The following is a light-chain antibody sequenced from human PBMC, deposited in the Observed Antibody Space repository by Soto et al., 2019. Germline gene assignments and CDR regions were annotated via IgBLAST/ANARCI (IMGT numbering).Light chain of an antibody. J-gene: IGKJ1*01. CDR1: QSVSSN. Sequence: VLSQSPGRVSLSPGERATLSCRASQSVSSNLAWYQQKPGQAPRLLIYGVSTRATGIPARFSGSGSGTDFTLTISRLEPEDFAVYYCQQYGSSGTFGQGTKVDIK. V-gene: IGKV3-20*01. CDR2: GVS. CDR3: QQYGSSGT.